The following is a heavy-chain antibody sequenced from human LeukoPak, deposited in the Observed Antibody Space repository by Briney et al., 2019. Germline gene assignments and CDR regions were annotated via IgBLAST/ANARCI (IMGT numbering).Heavy chain of an antibody. V-gene: IGHV3-30*04. CDR3: ARDPLGTRPGFDY. D-gene: IGHD1-1*01. CDR1: GFTFSSYA. CDR2: ISYDGSNK. J-gene: IGHJ4*02. Sequence: PGGSLRLSCAASGFTFSSYAMHWVRQAPGKGLELVAVISYDGSNKYYADSVKGRFTISRDNSKNTLYLQMNSLRAEDTAVYYCARDPLGTRPGFDYWGQGTLVTVSS.